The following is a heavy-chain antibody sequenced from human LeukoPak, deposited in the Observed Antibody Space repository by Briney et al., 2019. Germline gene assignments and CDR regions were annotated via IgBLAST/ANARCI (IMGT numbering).Heavy chain of an antibody. D-gene: IGHD1-14*01. CDR3: ARDLGEPYYYYMDV. Sequence: PSETLSLTCGVYGGSSSGNYWSWTRQPPGKGLEWIGEINHSGRTKYNPSLKSRVTISGDTSKNQFSLKLSSVTAADTAVYYCARDLGEPYYYYMDVWGKGTTVTVSS. J-gene: IGHJ6*03. CDR1: GGSSSGNY. CDR2: INHSGRT. V-gene: IGHV4-34*01.